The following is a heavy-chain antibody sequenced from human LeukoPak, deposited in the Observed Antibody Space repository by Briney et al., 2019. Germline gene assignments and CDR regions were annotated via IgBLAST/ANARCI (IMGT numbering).Heavy chain of an antibody. J-gene: IGHJ4*02. V-gene: IGHV3-11*04. CDR3: AKDMGVGGYGSGSYFDY. Sequence: GSLRLSCAASGFTFSDYYLSWIRQAPPKGLEWVSYISDNDPTIYYADSVKGRFTISRDNSKNTLYLQMNSLRAEGTGVCYCAKDMGVGGYGSGSYFDYWGEGNLVTVSS. D-gene: IGHD3-10*01. CDR1: GFTFSDYY. CDR2: ISDNDPTI.